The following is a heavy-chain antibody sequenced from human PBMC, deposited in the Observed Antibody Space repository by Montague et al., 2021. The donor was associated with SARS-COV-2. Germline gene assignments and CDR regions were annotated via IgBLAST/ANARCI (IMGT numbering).Heavy chain of an antibody. CDR2: IYYSGKT. V-gene: IGHV4-39*01. CDR3: ARPQPYYDRLTGNHFDV. D-gene: IGHD3-9*01. CDR1: GGSVGSGTYY. J-gene: IGHJ3*01. Sequence: SETLSLTCTVSGGSVGSGTYYWGWIRQPPGKGLEWIGSIYYSGKTYYNPSLKSRATIFVDTSKNQFSLQLSSVTAADTAVYYCARPQPYYDRLTGNHFDVWGQGTMVTVSS.